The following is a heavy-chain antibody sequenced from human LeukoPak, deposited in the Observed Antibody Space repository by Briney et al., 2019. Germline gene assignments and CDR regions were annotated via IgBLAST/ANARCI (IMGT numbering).Heavy chain of an antibody. CDR3: AKNAWGTSPYYFDD. J-gene: IGHJ4*02. CDR1: GFTFSSYA. D-gene: IGHD2-2*01. CDR2: ITGSGGRP. Sequence: GGSLRLSCATSGFTFSSYAMSWVRQTPGKGLEWVSAITGSGGRPYYADSVKGRFTISRDNSKTTLYLQMNSLRAEDTAVYYCAKNAWGTSPYYFDDWGQGTLVTVSS. V-gene: IGHV3-23*01.